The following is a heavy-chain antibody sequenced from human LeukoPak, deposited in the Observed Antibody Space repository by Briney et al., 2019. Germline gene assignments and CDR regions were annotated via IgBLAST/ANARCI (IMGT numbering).Heavy chain of an antibody. CDR3: ARDRGSSSSGGWFDP. CDR2: ISSSSSYI. CDR1: GFTFSSYS. V-gene: IGHV3-21*01. Sequence: PGGPLRLSCAASGFTFSSYSMNWVRQAPGKGLEWVSSISSSSSYIYYADSVKGRFTISGDNAKNSLYLQMNSLRAEDTAVYYCARDRGSSSSGGWFDPWGQGTLVTVSS. D-gene: IGHD6-6*01. J-gene: IGHJ5*02.